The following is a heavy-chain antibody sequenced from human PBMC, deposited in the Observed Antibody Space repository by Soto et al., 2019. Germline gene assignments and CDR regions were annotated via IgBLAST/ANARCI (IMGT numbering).Heavy chain of an antibody. CDR3: ATTSSGYPY. V-gene: IGHV4-39*01. D-gene: IGHD3-22*01. CDR2: CHNSGVT. Sequence: SETLSLTCTVTGCCISSSNYFWGWIRQSPVKGLEWIGSCHNSGVTYYNPSLKSRATVDMSKNQISLKLSSVTAADTALYYCATTSSGYPYWGRGTLVTVSS. CDR1: GCCISSSNYF. J-gene: IGHJ4*02.